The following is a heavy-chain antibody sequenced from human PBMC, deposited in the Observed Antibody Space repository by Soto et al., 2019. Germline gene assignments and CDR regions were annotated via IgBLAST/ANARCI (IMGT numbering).Heavy chain of an antibody. CDR2: IYHSGST. CDR3: ARAVIVVVPAPRFAP. J-gene: IGHJ5*02. V-gene: IGHV4-38-2*01. Sequence: PSETLSLTCAVSGYSISSGYYWGWIRQPPGKGLEWIGSIYHSGSTYYNPSLKSRVTISVDTSKNQFSLKLSSVTAADTAVYYCARAVIVVVPAPRFAPWGQGTLVTVSS. D-gene: IGHD2-2*01. CDR1: GYSISSGYY.